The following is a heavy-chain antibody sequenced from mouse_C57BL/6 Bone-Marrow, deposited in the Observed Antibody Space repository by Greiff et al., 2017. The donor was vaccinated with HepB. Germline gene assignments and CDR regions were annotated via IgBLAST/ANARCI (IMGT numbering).Heavy chain of an antibody. CDR2: IYPGSGNT. V-gene: IGHV1-76*01. CDR1: GYTFTDYY. Sequence: QVTLKESGAELVRPGASVKLSCKASGYTFTDYYINWVKQRPGQGLEWIARIYPGSGNTYYNEKFKGKATLTAEKSSSTAYMQLSSLTSEDSAVYFCARRGSSPFDYWGQGTTLTVSS. J-gene: IGHJ2*01. CDR3: ARRGSSPFDY. D-gene: IGHD1-1*01.